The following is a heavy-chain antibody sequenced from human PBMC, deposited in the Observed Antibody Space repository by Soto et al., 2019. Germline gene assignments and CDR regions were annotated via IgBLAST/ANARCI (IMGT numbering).Heavy chain of an antibody. CDR3: ATTRRSITIFGVVIIRTPFDY. D-gene: IGHD3-3*01. Sequence: SVKVSCKASGGTFSSYAISWMRQAPGQGLEWMGGIIPIFGTANYAQKFQGRVTITADESTSTAYMELSSLRSEDTAVYYCATTRRSITIFGVVIIRTPFDYWGQGTLVTVSS. J-gene: IGHJ4*02. CDR2: IIPIFGTA. V-gene: IGHV1-69*13. CDR1: GGTFSSYA.